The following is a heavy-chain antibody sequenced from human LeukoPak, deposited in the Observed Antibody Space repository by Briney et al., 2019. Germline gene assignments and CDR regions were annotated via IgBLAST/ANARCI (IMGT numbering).Heavy chain of an antibody. V-gene: IGHV1-3*01. J-gene: IGHJ6*02. CDR3: ARDWGLPPKGYGMDV. D-gene: IGHD3-16*01. CDR1: GYTFTSYA. CDR2: INAGNGNT. Sequence: ASVKVSCKASGYTFTSYAMHWVRQAPGQRLEWMGWINAGNGNTKYSQKFQGRVTITRDTSASAAYMELSSLRSEDTAVYYCARDWGLPPKGYGMDVWGQGTTVTVSS.